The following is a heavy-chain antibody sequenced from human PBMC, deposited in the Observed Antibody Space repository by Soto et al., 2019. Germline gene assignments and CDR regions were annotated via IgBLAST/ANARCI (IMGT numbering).Heavy chain of an antibody. V-gene: IGHV3-7*01. CDR3: AGIQNNWFDP. CDR2: IKQDGNEA. J-gene: IGHJ5*02. D-gene: IGHD1-20*01. CDR1: RFTFTSSW. Sequence: EVQLVESGGGLVQPGGSLRLSCAASRFTFTSSWMSWVRQAPGKGLEWVANIKQDGNEAYYLDSVKGRFTISRDNAWTSLYLLMNSLSADDTAVYYCAGIQNNWFDPWGQGTLVTVAS.